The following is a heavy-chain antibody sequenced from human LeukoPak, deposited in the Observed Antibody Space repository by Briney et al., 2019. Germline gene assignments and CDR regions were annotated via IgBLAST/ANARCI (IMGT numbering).Heavy chain of an antibody. Sequence: PSETLSLTCTVSGGSISSHYWSWIRQPPGKGLEWSGYIYYSGSTNYNPSLKSRVTISVDTSKNQFSLKLSSVTAADTAVYYCARWVRYYDSSGYFAYFDYWGQGTLVTVSS. D-gene: IGHD3-22*01. J-gene: IGHJ4*02. CDR3: ARWVRYYDSSGYFAYFDY. V-gene: IGHV4-59*11. CDR2: IYYSGST. CDR1: GGSISSHY.